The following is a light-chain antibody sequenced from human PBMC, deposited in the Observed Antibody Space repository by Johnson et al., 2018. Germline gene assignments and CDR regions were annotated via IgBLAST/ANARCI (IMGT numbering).Light chain of an antibody. CDR2: ENN. CDR1: SSNIGNNY. V-gene: IGLV1-51*02. CDR3: GTLDSSLSAGNV. Sequence: QSVLTQPPSVSAAPGQKVTISCSGSSSNIGNNYVSWYQQLPGTAPKLLIYENNKRPSWIPDRFSGSKSGTSATLGITGLQTGDEADYYCGTLDSSLSAGNVFGTGTKGTVL. J-gene: IGLJ1*01.